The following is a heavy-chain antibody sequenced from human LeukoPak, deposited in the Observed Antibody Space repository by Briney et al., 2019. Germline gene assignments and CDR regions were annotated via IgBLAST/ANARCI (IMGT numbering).Heavy chain of an antibody. Sequence: ASVKVSCKASGGTFSSYAISWVRQAPGQGLEWMGRISANNGNTKYAQKFQGRVTMTTDTSTSTASMEPRSLRSDDTAVYYCARDSRGINTWVYWGQGTLVTVSS. CDR3: ARDSRGINTWVY. CDR1: GGTFSSYA. J-gene: IGHJ4*02. D-gene: IGHD2/OR15-2a*01. CDR2: ISANNGNT. V-gene: IGHV1-18*01.